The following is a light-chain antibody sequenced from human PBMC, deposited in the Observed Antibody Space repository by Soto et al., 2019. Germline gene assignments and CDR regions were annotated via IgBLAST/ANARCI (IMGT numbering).Light chain of an antibody. V-gene: IGKV3-15*01. CDR1: QSINSE. CDR2: GAP. Sequence: EIVMTQSPATLSLSPGERAALSCRASQSINSELAWYQQKPGQPPRLLIYGAPTSASGVPARFTGSESGSEFTLTIRGLQSEDFAVYYCQHGHNCRLTSGPGTRLEI. CDR3: QHGHNCRLT. J-gene: IGKJ2*01.